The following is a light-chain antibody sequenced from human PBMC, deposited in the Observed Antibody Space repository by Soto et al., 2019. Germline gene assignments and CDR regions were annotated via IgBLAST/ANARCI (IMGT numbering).Light chain of an antibody. CDR2: EVN. J-gene: IGLJ2*01. V-gene: IGLV2-14*01. CDR3: CSYTSSSTVV. Sequence: QSALTQPASLSGSPGQSITISCTGTSSDIGAYDYVSWYQQHPGKAPKLMIYEVNNRPSGVSNRFSGSKSGNTASLTISGLQPEDEAVYHCCSYTSSSTVVFGGGTKLTVL. CDR1: SSDIGAYDY.